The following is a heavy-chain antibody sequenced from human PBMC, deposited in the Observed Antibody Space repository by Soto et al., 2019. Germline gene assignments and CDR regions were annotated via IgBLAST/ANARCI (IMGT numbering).Heavy chain of an antibody. D-gene: IGHD3-16*02. J-gene: IGHJ6*02. CDR2: IYYSGST. V-gene: IGHV4-30-4*01. CDR3: ARGEGSYDYVWGSYRPAGMDV. CDR1: GGSISSGDYY. Sequence: TLSLTCTVSGGSISSGDYYWSWIRQPPGKGLEWIGYIYYSGSTYYNPSLKSRVTISVDTSKNQFSLKLSSVTAADTAVYYCARGEGSYDYVWGSYRPAGMDVWGQGTTVTVSS.